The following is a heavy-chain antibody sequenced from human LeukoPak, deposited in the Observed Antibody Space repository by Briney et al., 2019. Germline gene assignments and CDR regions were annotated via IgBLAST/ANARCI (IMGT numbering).Heavy chain of an antibody. CDR2: IYHSGST. J-gene: IGHJ4*02. CDR1: GGSIRSGGYS. Sequence: SETLSLTCAVSGGSIRSGGYSWSWIRQPPGKGLEWIGSIYHSGSTYYNPSLKSRVTISVDTSKNQFSLKLSSVTAADTAVYYCARVRGWSWGEFDYWGQGTLVTVSS. CDR3: ARVRGWSWGEFDY. D-gene: IGHD3-16*01. V-gene: IGHV4-39*07.